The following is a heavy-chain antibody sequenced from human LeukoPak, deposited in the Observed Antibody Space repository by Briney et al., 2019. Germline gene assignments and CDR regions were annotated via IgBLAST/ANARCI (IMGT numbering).Heavy chain of an antibody. CDR1: GYTFTSYG. D-gene: IGHD3-9*01. Sequence: GASVKVSCKASGYTFTSYGISWVRQAPGQGLGWMGWISAYNGNTNYAQKLQGRVTMTTDTSTSTAYMELRSLRSDDTAVYYCASSVILTGYYTDYYYGMDVWGKGTTVTVSS. J-gene: IGHJ6*04. CDR2: ISAYNGNT. V-gene: IGHV1-18*04. CDR3: ASSVILTGYYTDYYYGMDV.